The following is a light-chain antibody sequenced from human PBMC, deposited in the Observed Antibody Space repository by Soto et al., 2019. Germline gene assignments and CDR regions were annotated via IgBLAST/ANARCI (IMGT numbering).Light chain of an antibody. J-gene: IGLJ3*02. CDR1: SSNIGSNT. V-gene: IGLV1-44*01. CDR2: SNN. Sequence: QPVLTQPPSASGTPGQRVTISCSGSSSNIGSNTVNWYQQLPGTAPKLLIYSNNQRPSGVPDRFSGSKSGTSASLAISGLQSEDDADYYCAAWDDSLNGPVFGGGTKLTVL. CDR3: AAWDDSLNGPV.